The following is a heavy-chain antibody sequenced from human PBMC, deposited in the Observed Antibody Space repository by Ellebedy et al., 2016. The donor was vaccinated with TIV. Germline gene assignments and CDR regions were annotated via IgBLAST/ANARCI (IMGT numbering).Heavy chain of an antibody. CDR3: ARRISGTYGDDAFDI. D-gene: IGHD1-20*01. CDR2: IHTGGDT. J-gene: IGHJ3*02. Sequence: GESLKISCAASGFTVSYTYMNWVRQAPGKGLEWVSVIHTGGDTYYADSVKGRFTISSDSSKNTVVLQMNSLRAEDTAMYYCARRISGTYGDDAFDIWGQGTMVTVSS. V-gene: IGHV3-53*01. CDR1: GFTVSYTY.